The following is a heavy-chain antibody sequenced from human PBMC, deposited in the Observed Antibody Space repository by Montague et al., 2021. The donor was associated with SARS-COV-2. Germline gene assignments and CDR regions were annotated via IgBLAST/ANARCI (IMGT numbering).Heavy chain of an antibody. D-gene: IGHD2-2*01. CDR2: IYYSGTT. V-gene: IGHV4-31*03. CDR1: GASISSDGFY. Sequence: TLSLTCTVSGASISSDGFYWSWLRQHPRKGLEWIGFIYYSGTTYHNPSLKSRLTISIDTSKNQFSLKLSSVTAADTAVYYCARGLPYQMVAGAIPNCSMDVWGQGTTVTVSS. CDR3: ARGLPYQMVAGAIPNCSMDV. J-gene: IGHJ6*02.